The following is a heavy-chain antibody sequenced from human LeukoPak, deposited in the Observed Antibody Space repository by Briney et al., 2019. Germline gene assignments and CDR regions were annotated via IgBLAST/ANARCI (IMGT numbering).Heavy chain of an antibody. CDR2: IYYGGRT. CDR1: GDSISSYY. V-gene: IGHV4-59*01. CDR3: ARRFGSGDYFDP. Sequence: SETLSLTCSVSGDSISSYYWSWIRQPPGKGLEWIGYIYYGGRTNYNPSLKSRVTISVDTSKNHFSLKLSSVTAADTAVYYCARRFGSGDYFDPWGQGTLVTVSS. D-gene: IGHD2-15*01. J-gene: IGHJ4*02.